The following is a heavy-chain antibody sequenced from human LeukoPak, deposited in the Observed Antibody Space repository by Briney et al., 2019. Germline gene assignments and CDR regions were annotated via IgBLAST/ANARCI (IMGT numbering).Heavy chain of an antibody. CDR2: ISSSSTTR. Sequence: GGSLRLSCAASGFTFSTYSMNWVRQAPGKGLEWVSYISSSSTTRYQADSVKGRFTISRGNAKNSLYLQMNSLRVEDTAVYYCASGGENRYDYWGQGTLVTVSS. J-gene: IGHJ4*02. D-gene: IGHD3-16*01. V-gene: IGHV3-48*01. CDR1: GFTFSTYS. CDR3: ASGGENRYDY.